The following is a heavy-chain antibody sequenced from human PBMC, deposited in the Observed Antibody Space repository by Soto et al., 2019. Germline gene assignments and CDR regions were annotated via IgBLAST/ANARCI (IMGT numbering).Heavy chain of an antibody. CDR2: INAGNGNT. J-gene: IGHJ5*02. CDR3: ARGLRQQLVLRWFDP. Sequence: ASVKVSCKASGYTFTSYAMHWVRQAPGQRLEWMGWINAGNGNTKYSQKFQGRVTITRDTSASTAYMELSSLRSEDTAVYYCARGLRQQLVLRWFDPWGQGTLVTVSS. V-gene: IGHV1-3*01. CDR1: GYTFTSYA. D-gene: IGHD6-13*01.